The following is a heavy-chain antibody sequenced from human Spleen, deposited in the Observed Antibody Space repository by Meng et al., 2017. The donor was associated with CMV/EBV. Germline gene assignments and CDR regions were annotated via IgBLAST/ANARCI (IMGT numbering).Heavy chain of an antibody. CDR3: ARIQWLDNWFDP. D-gene: IGHD6-19*01. V-gene: IGHV1-2*06. J-gene: IGHJ5*02. CDR1: GYTFTGYS. Sequence: QVHLVQSGSELKKAGAAVKVSCKASGYTFTGYSLHWVRQAPGQGLEWMGRINPDSGGANYAQKFQGRVTMTRDTSISTAYMELRRLRFDDTAVYYCARIQWLDNWFDPWGQGTLVTVSS. CDR2: INPDSGGA.